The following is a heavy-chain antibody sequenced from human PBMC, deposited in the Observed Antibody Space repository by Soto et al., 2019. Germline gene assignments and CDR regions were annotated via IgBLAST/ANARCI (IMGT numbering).Heavy chain of an antibody. D-gene: IGHD3-10*01. CDR3: ATQPGGGGY. J-gene: IGHJ4*02. Sequence: EVQLVESGGGLIQPGGSLRLSCAVSGFTVSNNYMSWVRQAPGKGLEGVSVIYSGGYTAYGDSVKGRFTISRDNSKNTLYYKIKTRGAGGSAVYYWATQPGGGGYWGQGTLVTVSS. CDR2: IYSGGYT. CDR1: GFTVSNNY. V-gene: IGHV3-53*01.